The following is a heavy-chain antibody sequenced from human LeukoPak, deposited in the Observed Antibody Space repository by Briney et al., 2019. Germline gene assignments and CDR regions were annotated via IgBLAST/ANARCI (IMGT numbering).Heavy chain of an antibody. V-gene: IGHV3-23*01. Sequence: QPSETLSLTCTVSGGSISSYYWSWVRQAPGKGLEWVSAISGSGGSTYYADSVKGRFTISRDNSKNTLYLQMNSLRAEDTAVYYCAGGRSSVRYYYMDVWGKGTTVTVSS. J-gene: IGHJ6*03. CDR3: AGGRSSVRYYYMDV. CDR2: ISGSGGST. D-gene: IGHD6-19*01. CDR1: GGSISSYY.